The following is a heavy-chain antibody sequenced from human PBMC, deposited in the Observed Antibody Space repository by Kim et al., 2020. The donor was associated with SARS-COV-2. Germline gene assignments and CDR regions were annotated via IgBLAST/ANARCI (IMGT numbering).Heavy chain of an antibody. V-gene: IGHV1-69*13. CDR2: IIPIFGTA. Sequence: SVKVSCKASGGTFSSYAISWVRQAPGQGLEWMGGIIPIFGTANYAQKFQGRVTITADESTSTAYMELSSLRSEDTAVYYCATSGYEGDYYYGMDVWGQGTTVTVSS. CDR3: ATSGYEGDYYYGMDV. CDR1: GGTFSSYA. J-gene: IGHJ6*02. D-gene: IGHD5-12*01.